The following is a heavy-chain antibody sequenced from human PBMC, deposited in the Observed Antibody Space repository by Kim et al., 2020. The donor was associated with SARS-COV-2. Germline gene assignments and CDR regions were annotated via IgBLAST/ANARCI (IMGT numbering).Heavy chain of an antibody. V-gene: IGHV3-23*01. CDR3: AKHPVDTLMARGFDY. Sequence: GGSLRLSCAASGFTFSTYAMSWVRQAPGKGLEWVSAISGSHTGTYYADSVKGRFTISRDNSKNTLYLQMNSLRAEDTAVYYCAKHPVDTLMARGFDYWGQGTLVTVSS. CDR1: GFTFSTYA. D-gene: IGHD5-18*01. J-gene: IGHJ4*02. CDR2: ISGSHTGT.